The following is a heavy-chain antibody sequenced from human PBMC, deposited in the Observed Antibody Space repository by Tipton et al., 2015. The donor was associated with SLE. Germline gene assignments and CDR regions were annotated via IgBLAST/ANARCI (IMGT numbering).Heavy chain of an antibody. Sequence: SLRLSCAASGFTFSSHWMHWVRQAPGKGPVWVSRINSDGSTTNYADSVKGRFTISRDNAKSTLYLQMNGLRAEDTAIYYCARDAYGDSTVLLDYWGQGTLVTVAS. CDR1: GFTFSSHW. J-gene: IGHJ4*02. CDR3: ARDAYGDSTVLLDY. D-gene: IGHD4-17*01. CDR2: INSDGSTT. V-gene: IGHV3-74*01.